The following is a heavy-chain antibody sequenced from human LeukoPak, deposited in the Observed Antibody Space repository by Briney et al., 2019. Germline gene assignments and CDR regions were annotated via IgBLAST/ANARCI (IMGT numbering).Heavy chain of an antibody. Sequence: ASVKVSCKASGYTFTSYDINWVRQATGQGLEWMGWMNPNSGNTGYAQKFQGRVTITRNTSISTAYMELSSLRSEDTAVYYCARSGSGITWLDYWGQGTLVTVSS. D-gene: IGHD7-27*01. CDR1: GYTFTSYD. CDR2: MNPNSGNT. J-gene: IGHJ4*02. CDR3: ARSGSGITWLDY. V-gene: IGHV1-8*03.